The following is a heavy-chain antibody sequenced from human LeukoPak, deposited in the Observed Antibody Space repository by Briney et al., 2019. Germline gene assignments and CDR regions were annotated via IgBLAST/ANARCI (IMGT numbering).Heavy chain of an antibody. CDR3: ARDADDTEYSSGWPFFDY. Sequence: ASVKVSCKASGYTLTNYGISWVRQAPGQGLEWMGWISAYNGNTNYAQKLQGRVTMTIDTSTSTAYMELRSLRSDDTAVYYCARDADDTEYSSGWPFFDYWGQGTLVTVSS. D-gene: IGHD6-19*01. J-gene: IGHJ4*02. V-gene: IGHV1-18*01. CDR1: GYTLTNYG. CDR2: ISAYNGNT.